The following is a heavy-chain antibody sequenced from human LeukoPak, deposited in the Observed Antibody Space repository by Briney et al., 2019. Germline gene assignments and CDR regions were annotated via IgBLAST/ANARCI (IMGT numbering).Heavy chain of an antibody. D-gene: IGHD3-22*01. CDR3: ARSDRHYYYYMDV. V-gene: IGHV4-34*01. CDR2: INHSGST. CDR1: GGSFSGYY. Sequence: SETLSLTCAVYGGSFSGYYWSWIRQSPGQGLEWIGEINHSGSTNYNPSLKSRVTISVDSSKNQFSLKLSSVTAADTAVYYCARSDRHYYYYMDVWGKGTTVTVSS. J-gene: IGHJ6*03.